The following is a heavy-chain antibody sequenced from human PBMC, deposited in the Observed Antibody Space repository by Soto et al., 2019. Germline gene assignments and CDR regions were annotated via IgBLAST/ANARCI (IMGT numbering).Heavy chain of an antibody. D-gene: IGHD3-22*01. Sequence: QVQLQQWGAGLLKPSETLSLTCAVYGGSFSGYYWSWIRQPPGKGLEWIGEINHSGSTNYNPSLKGLVTISVDTSKNQFSLKLSSVTAADTAVYYCARGRTDNYYDSSGYYYYFDYWGQGTLVTVSS. CDR3: ARGRTDNYYDSSGYYYYFDY. CDR2: INHSGST. V-gene: IGHV4-34*01. CDR1: GGSFSGYY. J-gene: IGHJ4*02.